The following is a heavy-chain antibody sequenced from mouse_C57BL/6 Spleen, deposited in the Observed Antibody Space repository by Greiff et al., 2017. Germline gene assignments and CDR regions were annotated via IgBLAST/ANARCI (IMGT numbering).Heavy chain of an antibody. CDR2: INPNNGGT. J-gene: IGHJ4*01. V-gene: IGHV1-18*01. D-gene: IGHD1-3*01. CDR3: ERDDDGKWGGAMDY. Sequence: EVQLQQSGPELVKPGASVKIPCKASGYTFTDYNMDWVKQSHGKSLEWIGDINPNNGGTIYNQKFKGKATLTVDKSSSTAYMELRSLTSEDTAVYYCERDDDGKWGGAMDYWGQGTSVTVSS. CDR1: GYTFTDYN.